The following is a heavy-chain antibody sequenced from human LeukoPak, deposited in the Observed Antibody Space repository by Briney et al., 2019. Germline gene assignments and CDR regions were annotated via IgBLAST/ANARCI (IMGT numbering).Heavy chain of an antibody. CDR3: ARGLLQLRLLHYFDY. CDR2: INHSGST. V-gene: IGHV4-34*01. Sequence: SETLSLTCAVYGGSFSGYYWSWIRQPPGKGLEWIGEINHSGSTNYNPSLKSRVTISVDTSKNQFSLKLSSVTAADTAVYYCARGLLQLRLLHYFDYWGQGTLVTVSS. J-gene: IGHJ4*02. D-gene: IGHD1-7*01. CDR1: GGSFSGYY.